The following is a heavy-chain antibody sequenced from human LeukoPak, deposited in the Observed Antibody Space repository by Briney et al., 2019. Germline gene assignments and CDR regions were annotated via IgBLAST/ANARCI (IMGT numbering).Heavy chain of an antibody. D-gene: IGHD6-13*01. J-gene: IGHJ6*02. CDR2: IYYSGST. V-gene: IGHV4-59*12. CDR3: ARDQRVGKVAAAFVNYYYGMDV. CDR1: GGSISSYY. Sequence: PSETLSLTCTVSGGSISSYYWSWIRQPPGKGLEWIGYIYYSGSTNYNPSLKSRVTISVDTSKNQFSLKLSSVTAADTAVYYCARDQRVGKVAAAFVNYYYGMDVWGQGTTVTVSS.